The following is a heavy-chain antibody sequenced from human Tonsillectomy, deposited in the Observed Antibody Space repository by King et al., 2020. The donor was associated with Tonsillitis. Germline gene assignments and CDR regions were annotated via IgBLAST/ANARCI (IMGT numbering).Heavy chain of an antibody. CDR2: INWNGGST. D-gene: IGHD5-18*01. Sequence: VQLVESGGGVIRPGGSLRLSCAASGFTFDDYGMNWVRQAPGKGLEWVSGINWNGGSTGYADSVKGRFTISRDNAKNSLYLEMNSLRAEDTALYYCARCPKWIQLWTPFDYWGQGTLVTVSS. J-gene: IGHJ4*02. V-gene: IGHV3-20*04. CDR3: ARCPKWIQLWTPFDY. CDR1: GFTFDDYG.